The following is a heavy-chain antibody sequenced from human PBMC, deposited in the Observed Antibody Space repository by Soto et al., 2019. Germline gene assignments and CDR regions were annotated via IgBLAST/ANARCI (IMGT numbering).Heavy chain of an antibody. Sequence: ASVKVSCKASGYTFTRSGISCVRQAPGQGLEWMGWISAYNGNTNYAQKLQGRVSLTTDTSSTTAYMELRSLTSDDTAVYYCARDLVPGYTGFSDYWGQGTLVTV. CDR2: ISAYNGNT. CDR3: ARDLVPGYTGFSDY. CDR1: GYTFTRSG. D-gene: IGHD5-12*01. J-gene: IGHJ4*02. V-gene: IGHV1-18*01.